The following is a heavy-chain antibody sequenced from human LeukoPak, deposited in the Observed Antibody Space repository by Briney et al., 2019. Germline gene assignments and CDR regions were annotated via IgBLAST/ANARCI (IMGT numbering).Heavy chain of an antibody. CDR3: ARRVFGGFYAMDV. CDR1: GGSISSGSYY. J-gene: IGHJ6*02. Sequence: PSQTLSLTCTVSGGSISSGSYYWSWIRQPPGEGLGWIGYIYHSGSTYYNPSLKSRVTISVDRSKNQFSRKLSSVTAADTAVYYCARRVFGGFYAMDVWGQGTTVTVSS. V-gene: IGHV4-30-2*01. CDR2: IYHSGST. D-gene: IGHD3-10*02.